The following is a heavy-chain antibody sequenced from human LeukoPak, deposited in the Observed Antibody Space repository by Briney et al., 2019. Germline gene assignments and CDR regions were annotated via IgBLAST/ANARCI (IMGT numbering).Heavy chain of an antibody. CDR1: GFIFSTYD. D-gene: IGHD4-17*01. V-gene: IGHV3-21*01. Sequence: PGGSLRLSCAASGFIFSTYDMNWVRQAPGKGLEWVSLITTGSHYIYYADSVKGRFTISRDNAKSSLFLQMNSLRAEDTAVYYCTKDPNGDYVGAFDPWGQGTLVTVSS. CDR3: TKDPNGDYVGAFDP. CDR2: ITTGSHYI. J-gene: IGHJ5*02.